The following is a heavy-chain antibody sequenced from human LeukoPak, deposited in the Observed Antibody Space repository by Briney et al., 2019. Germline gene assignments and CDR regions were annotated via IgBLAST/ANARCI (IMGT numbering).Heavy chain of an antibody. CDR1: GGTFSSYA. CDR2: IIPIFGTA. D-gene: IGHD1-26*01. J-gene: IGHJ4*02. V-gene: IGHV1-69*13. CDR3: ASGPGTPKGIDY. Sequence: SVTVSCKASGGTFSSYAISWVRQAPGQGLEWMGGIIPIFGTANYAQKFQGRVTITADESTSTAYMELSSLRSEDTAVYYCASGPGTPKGIDYWGQGTLVTVSS.